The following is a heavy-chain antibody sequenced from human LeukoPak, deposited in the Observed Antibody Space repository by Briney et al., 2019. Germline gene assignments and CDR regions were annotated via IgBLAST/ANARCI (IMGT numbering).Heavy chain of an antibody. CDR1: GGTFSSYA. CDR2: IIPILGIA. V-gene: IGHV1-69*04. CDR3: ARVSVAGNIEYFQH. D-gene: IGHD6-19*01. Sequence: ASVKVSCKASGGTFSSYAISWVRQAPGQGLEWMGRIIPILGIANYAQKFQGRVTITADKSTSTAYMELSSLRSEDTAVYYCARVSVAGNIEYFQHWGQGTLVTVSS. J-gene: IGHJ1*01.